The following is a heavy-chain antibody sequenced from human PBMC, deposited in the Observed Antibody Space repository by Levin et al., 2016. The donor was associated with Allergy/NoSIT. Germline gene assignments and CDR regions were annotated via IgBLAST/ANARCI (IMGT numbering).Heavy chain of an antibody. CDR1: GFTFSSYG. Sequence: GGSLRLSCAASGFTFSSYGMHWVRQAPGKGLEWVAVISHDGSHKYYPDSVKGRFTISRDNSENTLSLQMNSLRAEDTAVYYCAKEMVRGVIIGYGMDVWGQGTTVTVSS. D-gene: IGHD3-10*01. V-gene: IGHV3-30*18. CDR3: AKEMVRGVIIGYGMDV. CDR2: ISHDGSHK. J-gene: IGHJ6*02.